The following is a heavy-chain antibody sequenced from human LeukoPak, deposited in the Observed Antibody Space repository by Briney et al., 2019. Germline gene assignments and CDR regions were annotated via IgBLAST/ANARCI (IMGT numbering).Heavy chain of an antibody. V-gene: IGHV3-23*01. D-gene: IGHD4/OR15-4a*01. J-gene: IGHJ4*02. CDR3: AKDSWGLYGGLYYFDY. CDR1: GFTFSSYA. CDR2: ISGSGGST. Sequence: PGGSLRLSCAASGFTFSSYAMSWVRQAPGKGLERVSAISGSGGSTYYADSVKGRFTISRDNSKNTLYLQMNSLRAEDTAVYYCAKDSWGLYGGLYYFDYWGQGTLVTVSS.